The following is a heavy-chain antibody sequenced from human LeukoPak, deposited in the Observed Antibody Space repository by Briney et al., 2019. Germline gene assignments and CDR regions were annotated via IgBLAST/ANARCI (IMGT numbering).Heavy chain of an antibody. V-gene: IGHV1-69*13. Sequence: ASVKVSCKASGGTFSSYAISWVRQAPGQGLEWMGGIIPIFGTANYAQKFQGRVTITADESTSTAYMELSSLRSEDTAVYYCARDRTNYYYDSSGYQDAFDIWGQGTMVTVSS. CDR2: IIPIFGTA. J-gene: IGHJ3*02. CDR1: GGTFSSYA. CDR3: ARDRTNYYYDSSGYQDAFDI. D-gene: IGHD3-22*01.